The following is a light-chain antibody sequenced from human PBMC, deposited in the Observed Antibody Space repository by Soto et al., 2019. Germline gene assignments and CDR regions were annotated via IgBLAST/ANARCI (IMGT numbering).Light chain of an antibody. CDR2: KAS. CDR1: QSLSYW. J-gene: IGKJ2*01. Sequence: DIQMTQSPSTLSASAGDTGTITCRASQSLSYWLAWYQQKPGQAPKLLIHKASTLESGVPSRFSGSGSGTEFTLTISSLQPDDFATFYCQQYDRFPYTFGQGTKLEIK. V-gene: IGKV1-5*03. CDR3: QQYDRFPYT.